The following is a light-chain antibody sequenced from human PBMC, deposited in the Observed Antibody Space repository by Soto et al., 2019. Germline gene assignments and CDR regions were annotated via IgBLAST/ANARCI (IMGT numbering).Light chain of an antibody. V-gene: IGKV3-11*01. Sequence: EIVLTQSPATLSLSPGERATLSCRASQSVSTYLAWYQQKPGQAPRLLIYDASNRATGIPARFSGSGSGTDFTLTISSLEPEDFAVYYCQLRNIWPPEVAFGPGTKVDIK. J-gene: IGKJ3*01. CDR2: DAS. CDR1: QSVSTY. CDR3: QLRNIWPPEVA.